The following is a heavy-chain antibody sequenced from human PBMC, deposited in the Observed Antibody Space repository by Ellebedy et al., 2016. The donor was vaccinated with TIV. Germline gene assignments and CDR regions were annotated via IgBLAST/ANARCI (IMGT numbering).Heavy chain of an antibody. J-gene: IGHJ4*02. Sequence: GESLKISXAASGFTFSNAWMSWVRQAPGKGLEWVGRIKSKTDGGTTDYAAPVKGRFTISRDDSKNTLYLQMNSLKTEDTAVYYCTTDHLRDGYNAWGQGTLVTVSS. CDR2: IKSKTDGGTT. D-gene: IGHD5-24*01. CDR3: TTDHLRDGYNA. V-gene: IGHV3-15*01. CDR1: GFTFSNAW.